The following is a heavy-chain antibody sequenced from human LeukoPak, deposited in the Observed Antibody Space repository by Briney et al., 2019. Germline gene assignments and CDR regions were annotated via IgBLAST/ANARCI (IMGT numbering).Heavy chain of an antibody. CDR3: TRHGDILTGYYFDY. CDR1: GFTFSGSA. V-gene: IGHV3-73*01. CDR2: IRSKANSYAT. Sequence: GRSLRLSCAASGFTFSGSAMHWVRQASGKGLEWVGRIRSKANSYATAYAASVKGRFTISRDDSKNTAYLQMNSLKTEDTAVYYCTRHGDILTGYYFDYWGQGTLVTVSS. J-gene: IGHJ4*02. D-gene: IGHD3-9*01.